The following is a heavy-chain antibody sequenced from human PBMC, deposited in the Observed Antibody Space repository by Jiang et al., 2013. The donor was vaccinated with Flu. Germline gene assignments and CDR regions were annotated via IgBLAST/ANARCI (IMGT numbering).Heavy chain of an antibody. J-gene: IGHJ4*02. CDR2: IIPIFGLS. CDR3: ARAVGGYSYGYVAY. Sequence: GAEVKKPGSSVKVSCKASEGTFSSYAFSWVRQAPGQGLEWMGGIIPIFGLSNFAQKFQGRVAITADESAGTAYMELTRLTFEDTAVYYCARAVGGYSYGYVAYWGQGTLVTVSS. D-gene: IGHD5-18*01. V-gene: IGHV1-69*01. CDR1: EGTFSSYA.